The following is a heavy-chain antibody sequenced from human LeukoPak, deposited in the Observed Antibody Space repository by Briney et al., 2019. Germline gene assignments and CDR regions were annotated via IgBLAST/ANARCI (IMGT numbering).Heavy chain of an antibody. CDR1: GGSISSGDYY. J-gene: IGHJ4*01. D-gene: IGHD2-15*01. Sequence: PSQTLSLTCTVSGGSISSGDYYWSWIRQPPGKGLEWIGYIYYSGSTYYNPSLKSRVTISVDTSKNQFSLKLSSVTAADTAVYYGARGHSAGILPPDSDKGGQDPLVTVSS. CDR3: ARGHSAGILPPDSDK. V-gene: IGHV4-30-4*08. CDR2: IYYSGST.